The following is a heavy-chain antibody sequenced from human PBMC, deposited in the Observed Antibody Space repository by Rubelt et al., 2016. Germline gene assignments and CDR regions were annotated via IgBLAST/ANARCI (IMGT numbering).Heavy chain of an antibody. CDR3: AKDMDIVVVVAASPLDY. D-gene: IGHD2-15*01. V-gene: IGHV3-30*18. Sequence: EYGGGVVQPGRSLRLSCAASGFTFSSYGMHWVRRAPGKGLEWVAVISYDGSNKYYADSVKGRFTISRDNSKNTLYLQMNSLRAEDTAVYYCAKDMDIVVVVAASPLDYWGQGTLVTVSS. CDR2: ISYDGSNK. CDR1: GFTFSSYG. J-gene: IGHJ4*02.